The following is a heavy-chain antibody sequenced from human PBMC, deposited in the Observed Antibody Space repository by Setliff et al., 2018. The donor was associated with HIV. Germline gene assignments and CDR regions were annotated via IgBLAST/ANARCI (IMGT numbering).Heavy chain of an antibody. CDR3: ARAVGYCSSTICYGAWYFDL. CDR2: ISAFNGNI. J-gene: IGHJ2*01. CDR1: GYTFTSYG. V-gene: IGHV1-18*01. D-gene: IGHD2-2*01. Sequence: ASVKVSCKASGYTFTSYGISWVRQAPGQGLEWMGWISAFNGNINYAQKLRGRVTMTTDTSTSTAYMELRSLRSDDTAVYYCARAVGYCSSTICYGAWYFDLWGRGTLVT.